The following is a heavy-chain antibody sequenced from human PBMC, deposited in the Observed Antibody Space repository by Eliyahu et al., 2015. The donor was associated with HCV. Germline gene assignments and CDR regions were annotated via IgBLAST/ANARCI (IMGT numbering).Heavy chain of an antibody. CDR3: TTLTVASLFDY. D-gene: IGHD6-19*01. CDR2: IWYDGSKK. Sequence: QEQLVESGGGVVQPGKSLRLSCAASGFPFSDYGMHWVRQAPGKGLELVALIWYDGSKKYFPDSVKGRFTISKDNSKNTLYLQMNSLRVEDTAVYYCTTLTVASLFDYWGQGTLVTVSS. J-gene: IGHJ4*02. CDR1: GFPFSDYG. V-gene: IGHV3-33*01.